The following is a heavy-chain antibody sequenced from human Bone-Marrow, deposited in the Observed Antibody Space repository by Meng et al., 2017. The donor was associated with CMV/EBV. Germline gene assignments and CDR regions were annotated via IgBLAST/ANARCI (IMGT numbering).Heavy chain of an antibody. CDR2: IKSKTDGGTT. D-gene: IGHD2-21*01. V-gene: IGHV3-15*01. Sequence: GESLKISCAVSGFTFTNAWMSWVRQAPGKGLEWVGRIKSKTDGGTTDYAAPVKGRFTISRDDSKNTLYLQMNSLKTEDTAVYYCTTDYSHYYYYGMDVWGQGTTVTVSS. CDR3: TTDYSHYYYYGMDV. CDR1: GFTFTNAW. J-gene: IGHJ6*02.